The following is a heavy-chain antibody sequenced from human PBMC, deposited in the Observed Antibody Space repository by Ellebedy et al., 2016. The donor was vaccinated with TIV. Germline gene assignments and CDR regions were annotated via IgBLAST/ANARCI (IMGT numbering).Heavy chain of an antibody. CDR2: VSYEGSHK. CDR3: AREAAYNHWYFDL. Sequence: GGSLRLSXAASGFIFRDYSMTWIRQAPGKGLEWVAVVSYEGSHKYYVDSVEGRFTISRDNSKNTLYLQMNSLRPEDTAVYYCAREAAYNHWYFDLWGRGTLVAVSS. J-gene: IGHJ2*01. V-gene: IGHV3-30*04. CDR1: GFIFRDYS. D-gene: IGHD5-24*01.